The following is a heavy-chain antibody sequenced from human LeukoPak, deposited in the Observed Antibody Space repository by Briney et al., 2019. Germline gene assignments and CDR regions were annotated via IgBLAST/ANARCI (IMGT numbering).Heavy chain of an antibody. CDR3: VKDLTYKFDY. J-gene: IGHJ4*02. D-gene: IGHD1-1*01. CDR1: GFTFSNYN. V-gene: IGHV3-64D*09. Sequence: RGCLRLSCSASGFTFSNYNMHWVRQSPGKGLEHVSIIGDIEGTTRSADTVKGRLSVSRDNSKYTLYLQMSSLRPDDTAIYYCVKDLTYKFDYWGQGTLVTV. CDR2: IGDIEGTT.